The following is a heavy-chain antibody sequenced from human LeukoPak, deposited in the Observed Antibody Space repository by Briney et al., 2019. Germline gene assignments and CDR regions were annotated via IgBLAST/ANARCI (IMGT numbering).Heavy chain of an antibody. CDR2: IYYSGST. D-gene: IGHD2-15*01. V-gene: IGHV4-59*08. Sequence: PSETLSLTCTVSGGSISSYYWSWIRQPPGKGLEWIGYIYYSGSTNYNPSLKSRVTISVDTSKHQFSLRLSSVTAADTAVYYCARLLEDCNGGSCYPADYYYYGMDVWGQGTTVTVSS. CDR1: GGSISSYY. J-gene: IGHJ6*02. CDR3: ARLLEDCNGGSCYPADYYYYGMDV.